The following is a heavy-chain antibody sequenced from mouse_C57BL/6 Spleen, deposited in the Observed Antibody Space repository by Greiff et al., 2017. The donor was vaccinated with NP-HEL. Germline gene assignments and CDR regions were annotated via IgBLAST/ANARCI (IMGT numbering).Heavy chain of an antibody. Sequence: VQLQQPGTELVKPGASVKLSCKASGYTFTSYWMHWVKQRPGQGLEWIGNINPSNGGTNYNEKFKSKATLTVDKSSSTAYMQLSSLTSEDSAVYYCARLVYDGYYYFDYWGQGTTLTVSS. CDR1: GYTFTSYW. J-gene: IGHJ2*01. CDR3: ARLVYDGYYYFDY. CDR2: INPSNGGT. V-gene: IGHV1-53*01. D-gene: IGHD2-3*01.